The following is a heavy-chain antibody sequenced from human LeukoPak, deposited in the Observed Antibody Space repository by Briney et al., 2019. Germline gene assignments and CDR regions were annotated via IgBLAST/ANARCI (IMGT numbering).Heavy chain of an antibody. CDR1: GFTFSSYE. D-gene: IGHD1-1*01. J-gene: IGHJ6*04. CDR3: ARDQLQYYYGMDV. CDR2: ISSSGSTI. Sequence: GGSLRLSCAASGFTFSSYEMNWVRQAPGKGLEGVSYISSSGSTIYYADSVKGRFTISRDNAKNSLYLQMNSLRAEDTAVYYCARDQLQYYYGMDVWGKGTTVTVSS. V-gene: IGHV3-48*03.